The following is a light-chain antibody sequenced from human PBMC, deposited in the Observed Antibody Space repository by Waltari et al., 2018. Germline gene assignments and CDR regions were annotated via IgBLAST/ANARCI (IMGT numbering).Light chain of an antibody. V-gene: IGLV3-21*02. CDR3: QVWHNNRATPW. CDR1: KIGGNS. J-gene: IGLJ3*02. CDR2: DDT. Sequence: YALTQPPSVSVAPGQTARMICGGAKIGGNSVHWYQQKPGQAPVLDVFDDTNRPSGIPDRISGSKSGTTATLTISRVETGDEAAYFCQVWHNNRATPWFGGGTKLTVL.